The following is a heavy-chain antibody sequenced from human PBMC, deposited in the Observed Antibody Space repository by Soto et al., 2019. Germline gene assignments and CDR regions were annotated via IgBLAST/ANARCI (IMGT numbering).Heavy chain of an antibody. V-gene: IGHV4-39*01. Sequence: SETLSLTCTVSGGSGSNSNYYWGWIRHSPGKGLEWIGSVYYRGRSYSKSSVKSRVTISVDTSKNQFSLNLNSVTASDTAVYYCVSQRTSVLTQAYFDYWGPGALVTSPQ. CDR3: VSQRTSVLTQAYFDY. D-gene: IGHD2-8*01. CDR1: GGSGSNSNYY. J-gene: IGHJ4*02. CDR2: VYYRGRS.